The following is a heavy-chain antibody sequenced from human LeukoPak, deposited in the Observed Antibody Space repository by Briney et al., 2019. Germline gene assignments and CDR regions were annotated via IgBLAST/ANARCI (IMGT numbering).Heavy chain of an antibody. J-gene: IGHJ4*02. V-gene: IGHV3-23*01. CDR1: GFTFSSYG. CDR3: AKGVRGWSTFDY. Sequence: GGSLRLSCAASGFTFSSYGMSWVRQAPGRGLEWVSGINGGGGSTYYADSVKGRFTISRDNSKNTLYLQMNSLRAEDTAVYYCAKGVRGWSTFDYWGQGTLVTVSS. CDR2: INGGGGST. D-gene: IGHD6-19*01.